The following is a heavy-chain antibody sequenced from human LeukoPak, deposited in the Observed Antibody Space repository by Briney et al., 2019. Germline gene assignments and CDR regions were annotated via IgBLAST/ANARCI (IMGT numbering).Heavy chain of an antibody. CDR1: GFIFSNYA. J-gene: IGHJ4*02. D-gene: IGHD4-23*01. V-gene: IGHV3-23*01. CDR3: ARATTVDYFDY. CDR2: IDSTGAYT. Sequence: GGSLRLSCAASGFIFSNYAMSWVRQAPGKGLEWVSAIDSTGAYTWYADSVKGRFTISKDSSKTILYLQMNSLRAEDTAVYYCARATTVDYFDYWGQGTLVTVSS.